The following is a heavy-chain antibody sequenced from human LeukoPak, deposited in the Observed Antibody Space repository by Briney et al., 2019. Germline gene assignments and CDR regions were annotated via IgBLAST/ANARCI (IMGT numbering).Heavy chain of an antibody. CDR1: GFTFSSYG. J-gene: IGHJ4*02. D-gene: IGHD3-22*01. V-gene: IGHV3-30*03. CDR2: ISYDGSNK. Sequence: GRSLRLSCAASGFTFSSYGMHWVRQAPGKGLEWVAVISYDGSNKYYADSVKGRFTISRDNSKNTLYLQMNSLRAEDTAVYYCARETLYDSSGYYSEGYFDYWGQGTLVTVSS. CDR3: ARETLYDSSGYYSEGYFDY.